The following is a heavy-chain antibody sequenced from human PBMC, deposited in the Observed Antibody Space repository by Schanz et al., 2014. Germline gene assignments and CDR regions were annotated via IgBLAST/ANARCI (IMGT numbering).Heavy chain of an antibody. CDR2: ISYSGST. Sequence: QVQLQESGPGLVKPSGTLSLTCAVSGGSISSGTYYWSWLRQPAGKGLEWIGFISYSGSTYYNPSLKSRVTISVDTSKNQFSLNLSSATAADTAVYYCARDRGHGDLPGDIWGQGTMVTVSS. J-gene: IGHJ3*02. V-gene: IGHV4-31*11. D-gene: IGHD4-17*01. CDR3: ARDRGHGDLPGDI. CDR1: GGSISSGTYY.